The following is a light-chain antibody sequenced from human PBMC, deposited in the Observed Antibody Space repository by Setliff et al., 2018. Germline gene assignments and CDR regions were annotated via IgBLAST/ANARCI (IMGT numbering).Light chain of an antibody. CDR1: RSHVGAFKY. V-gene: IGLV2-14*01. CDR3: YSYTITSTLL. Sequence: QSALAQPASVSGSPGQSITISCTGTRSHVGAFKYVSWYQQHPGKAPKLMIYEVNNRPSGVSNRFSGSKSGNTASLTISGLQGEDEADYYCYSYTITSTLLFGTGTKVTVL. J-gene: IGLJ1*01. CDR2: EVN.